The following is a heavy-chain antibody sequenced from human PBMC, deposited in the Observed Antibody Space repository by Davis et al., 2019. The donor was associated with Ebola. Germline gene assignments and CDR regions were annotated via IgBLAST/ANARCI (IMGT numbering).Heavy chain of an antibody. Sequence: ASVKVSCKASGYTFTSYDINWVRQAPGQGLEWMGWISAYNGNTNYAQKLQGRVTMTTDTSTSTAYMELRSLRSDDTAVYYCARDRPNYYGSGSYDYWGQGTLVTVSS. CDR3: ARDRPNYYGSGSYDY. D-gene: IGHD3-10*01. V-gene: IGHV1-18*01. J-gene: IGHJ4*02. CDR2: ISAYNGNT. CDR1: GYTFTSYD.